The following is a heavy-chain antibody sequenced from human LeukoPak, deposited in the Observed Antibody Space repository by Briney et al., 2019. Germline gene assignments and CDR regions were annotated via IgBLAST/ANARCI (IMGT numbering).Heavy chain of an antibody. CDR2: MNPNSGNT. CDR3: ARFDFDNYYYYYYMDV. V-gene: IGHV1-8*01. CDR1: GYTFTSYD. Sequence: GASVKVSCKASGYTFTSYDINWVRQATGQGLEWMGWMNPNSGNTGYAQKFQGRVTMTRNTSISTAYMELSSLRSEDTAVYYCARFDFDNYYYYYYMDVWGKGTTVTVSS. J-gene: IGHJ6*03. D-gene: IGHD3-9*01.